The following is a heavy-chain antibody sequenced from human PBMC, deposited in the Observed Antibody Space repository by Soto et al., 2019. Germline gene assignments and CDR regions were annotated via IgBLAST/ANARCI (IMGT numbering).Heavy chain of an antibody. Sequence: QVQLVESGGGVVQPGRSLRLSCAASGFPFSSYGMHWVREAPGKGLEWVAVISYDGSNKYYADSVKGRFTISRDKPASTLYLQMNSLRPEDTALYYCVGGQYYFDYRGQGTLVTVSP. V-gene: IGHV3-30*03. CDR1: GFPFSSYG. CDR2: ISYDGSNK. J-gene: IGHJ4*02. D-gene: IGHD3-10*01. CDR3: VGGQYYFDY.